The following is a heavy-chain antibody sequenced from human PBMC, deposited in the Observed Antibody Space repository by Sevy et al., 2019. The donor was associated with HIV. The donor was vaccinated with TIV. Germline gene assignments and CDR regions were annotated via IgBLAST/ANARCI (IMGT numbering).Heavy chain of an antibody. CDR1: GYSFTNYG. J-gene: IGHJ5*02. CDR3: AKEGKNIRSWFDP. V-gene: IGHV1-18*01. D-gene: IGHD3-3*02. CDR2: ISGYNGYT. Sequence: ASLKVSCKASGYSFTNYGIGWVRQAPGQGLEWMGWISGYNGYTNYAQNLQGRVTMTTDTSTSTAYMELRSLRSDDTAIYYCAKEGKNIRSWFDPRGQGTLVTVSS.